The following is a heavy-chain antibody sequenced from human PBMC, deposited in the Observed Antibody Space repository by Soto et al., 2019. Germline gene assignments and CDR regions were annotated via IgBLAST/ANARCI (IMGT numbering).Heavy chain of an antibody. V-gene: IGHV3-23*01. Sequence: GGSLRLSCAASGFTFRSYAMTWVRQAPGKGLEWVSAISGGGESTYYADSVKGRFTISRDNSKNTLYLQMNSLRAEDTAVYYCAKTVVTIYYFDYWGQGTLVTVSS. D-gene: IGHD3-3*01. CDR3: AKTVVTIYYFDY. CDR2: ISGGGEST. J-gene: IGHJ4*02. CDR1: GFTFRSYA.